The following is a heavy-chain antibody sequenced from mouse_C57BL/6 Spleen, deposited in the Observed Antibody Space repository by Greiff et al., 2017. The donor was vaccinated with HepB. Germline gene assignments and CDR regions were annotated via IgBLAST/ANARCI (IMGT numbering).Heavy chain of an antibody. J-gene: IGHJ1*03. CDR3: ARYYGSKGYWYFDV. V-gene: IGHV1-39*01. CDR1: GYSFTDYN. Sequence: EVQVVESGPELVKPGASVKISCKASGYSFTDYNMNWVKQSNGKSLEWIGVINPNYGTTSYNQKFKGKATLTVDQSSSTAYMQLNSLTSEDSAVYYCARYYGSKGYWYFDVWGTGTTVTVSS. CDR2: INPNYGTT. D-gene: IGHD1-1*01.